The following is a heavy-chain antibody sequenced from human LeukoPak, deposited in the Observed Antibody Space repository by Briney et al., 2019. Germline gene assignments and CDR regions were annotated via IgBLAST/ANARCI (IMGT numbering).Heavy chain of an antibody. D-gene: IGHD3-10*01. CDR2: IYSGGST. V-gene: IGHV3-66*01. CDR1: GVTVSSNY. CDR3: ARWFGERKDAFDI. J-gene: IGHJ3*02. Sequence: GGSLRLSCAASGVTVSSNYMSWVRQAPGKGLEWVSVIYSGGSTYYADSVKGRFTISRDNSKNTLYLQMNSLRAEDTAVYYCARWFGERKDAFDIWGQGTMVTVSS.